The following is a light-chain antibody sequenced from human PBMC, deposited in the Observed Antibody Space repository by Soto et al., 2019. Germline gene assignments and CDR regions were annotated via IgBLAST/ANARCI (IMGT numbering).Light chain of an antibody. V-gene: IGLV2-14*01. CDR2: EVT. CDR3: SSQPSGSTRV. J-gene: IGLJ1*01. Sequence: QSVLTQPASVSGSPGQSIAISCTGTSSDVGGYDYVSWYQQQPDKAPKLMIYEVTKRPSGVSNRFSGSKSGNTASLTISGLQAEDEADYYCSSQPSGSTRVCGTGTRSPS. CDR1: SSDVGGYDY.